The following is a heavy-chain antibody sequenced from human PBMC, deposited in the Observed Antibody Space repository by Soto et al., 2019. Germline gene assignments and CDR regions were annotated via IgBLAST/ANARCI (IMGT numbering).Heavy chain of an antibody. CDR3: AKVGCSGGSCYSPLTIDY. J-gene: IGHJ4*02. D-gene: IGHD2-15*01. V-gene: IGHV3-23*01. CDR1: GFTFSSYA. Sequence: EVQLLESGGGLVQPGGSLRLSCAASGFTFSSYAMSWVRQAPGKGLEWVSAISGSGGSTYYADSVKGRFTISRDNSKNTLYLQMNGLRAEDTAVYYCAKVGCSGGSCYSPLTIDYWGQGTLVTVSS. CDR2: ISGSGGST.